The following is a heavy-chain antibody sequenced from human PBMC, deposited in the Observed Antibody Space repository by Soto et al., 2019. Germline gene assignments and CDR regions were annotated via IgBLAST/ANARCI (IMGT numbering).Heavy chain of an antibody. Sequence: SPTLSLTCAISGDSVSSNSAAWNWIRQSPSRGLEWLERTYYRSKWYNDYAVSVKSRITINPDTSKNQFSLQLNSVTPEDTAVYYCARDSIAAADYNYYYYYGMDVWGQGTTVTVSS. D-gene: IGHD6-13*01. CDR3: ARDSIAAADYNYYYYYGMDV. J-gene: IGHJ6*02. CDR2: TYYRSKWYN. V-gene: IGHV6-1*01. CDR1: GDSVSSNSAA.